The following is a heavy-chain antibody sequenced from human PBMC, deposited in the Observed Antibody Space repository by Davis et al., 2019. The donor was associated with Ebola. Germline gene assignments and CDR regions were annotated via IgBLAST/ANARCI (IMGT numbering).Heavy chain of an antibody. Sequence: GGSLRLSCSASGFTFSSYAMHWVRQAPGKGLEYVSAISSNGGSTYYADSVKGRFTISRDNSKNTLYLQMSSLRAEDTAVYYCVKSLRGYSYGDAFDIWGQGTMVTVSS. CDR2: ISSNGGST. V-gene: IGHV3-64D*06. J-gene: IGHJ3*02. D-gene: IGHD5-18*01. CDR1: GFTFSSYA. CDR3: VKSLRGYSYGDAFDI.